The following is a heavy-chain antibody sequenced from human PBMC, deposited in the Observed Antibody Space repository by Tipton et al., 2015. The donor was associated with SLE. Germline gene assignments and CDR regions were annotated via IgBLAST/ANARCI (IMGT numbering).Heavy chain of an antibody. CDR1: GDSVSYTDNY. D-gene: IGHD2-2*02. Sequence: TLSLTCSVSGDSVSYTDNYWGWIRQPPGKGLEWIGYIYDSGISVSTNYNHSLESRVTISVDTSNNQFSLKLRAVTAADTAFYYCARHVSPRPGLTYTLDYWGQGTLVTVSS. V-gene: IGHV4-61*05. CDR2: IYDSGISVST. J-gene: IGHJ4*02. CDR3: ARHVSPRPGLTYTLDY.